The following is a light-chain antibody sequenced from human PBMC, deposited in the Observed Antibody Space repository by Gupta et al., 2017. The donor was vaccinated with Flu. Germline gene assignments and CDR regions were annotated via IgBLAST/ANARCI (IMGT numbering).Light chain of an antibody. CDR3: AAWDSSLSVGV. J-gene: IGLJ3*02. V-gene: IGLV10-54*04. CDR2: RDN. Sequence: QAGLPQPPSVSKGLRQTATLTCTGNSNNVGNQGAAWLQHHQGHPPKVLFARDNSRPSGISERFSASRSGNTASLTIAGLQPEDEADYYCAAWDSSLSVGVFGGGTKLTVL. CDR1: SNNVGNQG.